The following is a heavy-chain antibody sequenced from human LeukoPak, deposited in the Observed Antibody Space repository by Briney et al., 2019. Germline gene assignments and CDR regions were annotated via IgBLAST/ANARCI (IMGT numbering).Heavy chain of an antibody. D-gene: IGHD6-19*01. CDR3: ASGVAVAGTPIDY. Sequence: GSLRLSCAASGFTFSSYTMHWVRQAPGKGLEWVAVISYDGSNRYYADSVKGRFTISRDNSKNTLYLQMNSLRAEDTAVYYCASGVAVAGTPIDYWGQGTLVTVSS. CDR1: GFTFSSYT. CDR2: ISYDGSNR. V-gene: IGHV3-30-3*01. J-gene: IGHJ4*02.